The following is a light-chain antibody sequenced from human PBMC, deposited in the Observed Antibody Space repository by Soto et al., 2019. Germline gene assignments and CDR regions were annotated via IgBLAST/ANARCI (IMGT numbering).Light chain of an antibody. CDR1: QSVNSY. J-gene: IGKJ4*01. V-gene: IGKV3-11*01. Sequence: EIVLTQSPTTLSLSPGERATLSCRASQSVNSYLAWYQQKPGQAPRLLIYDASNRATGIPARFSGSGSGTDFTLTISSLDPEDFAVYYCQQRSNWPPLTFGGGTKVVIK. CDR3: QQRSNWPPLT. CDR2: DAS.